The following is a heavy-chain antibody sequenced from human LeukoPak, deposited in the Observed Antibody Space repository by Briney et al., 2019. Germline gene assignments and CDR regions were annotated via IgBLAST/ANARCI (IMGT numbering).Heavy chain of an antibody. CDR2: IYYSGST. Sequence: SETLSLTCTVSGGSISSYYWSWIRQPPGKGLEWIGYIYYSGSTKYNPSLKSRVTISVDTSKNQFSLKLSSVTAADTAVYYCVRHSTIAGTEYAFDIWGQGTMVTVSS. J-gene: IGHJ3*02. CDR3: VRHSTIAGTEYAFDI. D-gene: IGHD6-13*01. V-gene: IGHV4-59*08. CDR1: GGSISSYY.